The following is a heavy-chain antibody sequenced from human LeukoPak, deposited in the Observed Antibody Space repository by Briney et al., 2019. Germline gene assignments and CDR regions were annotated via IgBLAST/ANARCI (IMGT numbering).Heavy chain of an antibody. V-gene: IGHV4-59*08. CDR3: ARQARYCSGGSCYSGWFDP. J-gene: IGHJ5*02. D-gene: IGHD2-15*01. CDR2: IYYSGST. CDR1: GGSIGSYY. Sequence: SETLSLTCTVSGGSIGSYYWSWIRQPPGKGLEWIGYIYYSGSTNYNPSLKSRVTISVDTSKNQFSLKLSSVTAADTAVYYCARQARYCSGGSCYSGWFDPWGQGTLVTVSS.